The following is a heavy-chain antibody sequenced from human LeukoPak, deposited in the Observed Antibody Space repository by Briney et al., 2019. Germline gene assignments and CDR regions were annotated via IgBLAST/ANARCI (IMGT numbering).Heavy chain of an antibody. CDR2: IFYSGST. CDR3: ARTIQDVVVVPAAYMDV. D-gene: IGHD2-2*01. Sequence: PSETLSLTCAVYGGSFSGYYWSWIRQPPGEGLEWIGTIFYSGSTYYNPSLKSRLTISVDTSKNQFSLKLSSVTAADTAVYYCARTIQDVVVVPAAYMDVWGKGTTVTVSS. CDR1: GGSFSGYY. V-gene: IGHV4-34*12. J-gene: IGHJ6*03.